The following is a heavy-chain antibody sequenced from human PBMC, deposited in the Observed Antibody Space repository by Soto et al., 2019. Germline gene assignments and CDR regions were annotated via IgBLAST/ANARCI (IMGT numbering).Heavy chain of an antibody. V-gene: IGHV1-18*04. CDR2: ISAYNGNT. Sequence: ASVKVSCKASGYTFTSYGISWVRQAPGQGLEWMGWISAYNGNTNYAQKLQGRVTMTTDTSTSTAYMELRSLRSDDTAVYYCARVLRFLEWLLPGGMDVWGQGTTVTVSS. CDR3: ARVLRFLEWLLPGGMDV. D-gene: IGHD3-3*01. J-gene: IGHJ6*02. CDR1: GYTFTSYG.